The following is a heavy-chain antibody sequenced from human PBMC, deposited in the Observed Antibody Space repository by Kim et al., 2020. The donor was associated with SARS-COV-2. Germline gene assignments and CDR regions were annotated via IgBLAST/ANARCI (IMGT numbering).Heavy chain of an antibody. CDR2: IYYSGST. D-gene: IGHD2-15*01. V-gene: IGHV4-39*01. CDR1: GGSISSSSYY. J-gene: IGHJ4*02. CDR3: ARGNCSGGSCYPGWEDY. Sequence: SETLSLTCTVSGGSISSSSYYWGWIRQPPGKGLEWIGSIYYSGSTYYNPSLKSRVTISVDTSKNQFSLKLSSVTAADTAVYYCARGNCSGGSCYPGWEDYWGQGTLVTVSS.